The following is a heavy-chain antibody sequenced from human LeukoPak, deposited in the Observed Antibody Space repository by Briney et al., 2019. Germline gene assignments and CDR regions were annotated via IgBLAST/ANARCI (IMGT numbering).Heavy chain of an antibody. CDR1: GGTFSSYA. D-gene: IGHD3-3*01. V-gene: IGHV1-69*13. Sequence: VASVKVSCTASGGTFSSYAISWVRQAPGQGLEWMGGIIPIFGTANYAQKFQGRVTITADESTSTAYMELSSLRSEDTAVYYCARDPGVLRFLEWSPLGMDVWGQGTTVTVSS. CDR2: IIPIFGTA. J-gene: IGHJ6*02. CDR3: ARDPGVLRFLEWSPLGMDV.